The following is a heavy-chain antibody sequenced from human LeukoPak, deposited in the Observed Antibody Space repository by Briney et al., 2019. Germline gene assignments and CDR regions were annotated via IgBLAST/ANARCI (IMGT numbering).Heavy chain of an antibody. CDR2: IRGGGDTT. D-gene: IGHD2-2*01. CDR1: GFFFNNYA. V-gene: IGHV3-23*01. Sequence: GGSLRLSCAASGFFFNNYAMNWVRQPPGKGLEWVSAIRGGGDTTFYADSVRGRFTISRDNSKNTLFLQMNSLRAEDTATYYCAKNPYCSSTTCHFDYWGRGTLVTVSS. CDR3: AKNPYCSSTTCHFDY. J-gene: IGHJ4*02.